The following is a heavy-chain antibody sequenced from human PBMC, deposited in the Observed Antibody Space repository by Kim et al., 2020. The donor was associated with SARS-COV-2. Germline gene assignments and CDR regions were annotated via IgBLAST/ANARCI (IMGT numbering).Heavy chain of an antibody. D-gene: IGHD6-13*01. Sequence: GGSLRLSCAASGFTFDDYTMHWVRQAPGKGLEWVSLISWDGGSTYYADSVKGRFTISRDNSKNPLYLQMNSLRTEDTALYYCAKDLAAAGTGYYYGMDVWGQGTTVTVSS. V-gene: IGHV3-43*01. J-gene: IGHJ6*02. CDR2: ISWDGGST. CDR3: AKDLAAAGTGYYYGMDV. CDR1: GFTFDDYT.